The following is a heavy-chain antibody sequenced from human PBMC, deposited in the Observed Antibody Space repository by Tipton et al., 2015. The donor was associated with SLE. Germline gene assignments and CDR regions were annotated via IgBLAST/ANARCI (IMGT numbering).Heavy chain of an antibody. CDR1: GDSISSYTFH. CDR3: ARHTSGWSDS. V-gene: IGHV4-39*07. CDR2: IYYRGTT. J-gene: IGHJ5*02. D-gene: IGHD6-19*01. Sequence: TLSLTCTVSGDSISSYTFHWGWIRQPPGKGLQWIGTIYYRGTTYYNPSLRSRVSFSVDTSKNQFSLNLFSVTAADTAVYYCARHTSGWSDSWGQGTLVTVSS.